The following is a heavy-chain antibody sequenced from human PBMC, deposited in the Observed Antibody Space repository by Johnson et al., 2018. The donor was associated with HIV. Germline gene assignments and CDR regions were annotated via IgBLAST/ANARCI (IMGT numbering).Heavy chain of an antibody. D-gene: IGHD6-19*01. V-gene: IGHV3-7*05. CDR1: GFTFSSYW. Sequence: VQLVESGGGLVQPGGSLRLSCAVSGFTFSSYWMTWVRHAPGKGLEWVANIKQDGSEKYYVDSMEGRFTISRDNAKNSLYLQMDNLRVEDTAMYYCARDGVYSSPWDAFDIWGQGTMVTVSS. CDR2: IKQDGSEK. CDR3: ARDGVYSSPWDAFDI. J-gene: IGHJ3*02.